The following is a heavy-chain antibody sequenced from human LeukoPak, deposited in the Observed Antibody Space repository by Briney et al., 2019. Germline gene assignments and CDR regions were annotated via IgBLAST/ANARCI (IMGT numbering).Heavy chain of an antibody. CDR1: GFTFSDYY. CDR2: ISSSGSTI. CDR3: ARLSSGYYSRPVDY. V-gene: IGHV3-11*04. Sequence: NSGGSLRLSCAASGFTFSDYYMSWIRQAPGKGLEWVSYISSSGSTICYADSVKGRFTISRDNAKNSLYLQMNSLRAEDTAVYYCARLSSGYYSRPVDYWGQGTLVTVSS. D-gene: IGHD3-22*01. J-gene: IGHJ4*02.